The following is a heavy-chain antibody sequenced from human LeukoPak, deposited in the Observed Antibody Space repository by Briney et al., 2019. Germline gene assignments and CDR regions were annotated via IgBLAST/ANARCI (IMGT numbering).Heavy chain of an antibody. J-gene: IGHJ4*02. V-gene: IGHV3-48*02. CDR2: ISSSSSTI. CDR1: GFTFSSYS. D-gene: IGHD5-24*01. Sequence: GGSLRLSCAASGFTFSSYSMNWVRQAPGKGLEGVSYISSSSSTIYYANSVKGRFTISRDNAKNSLYLQMNSLRDEDTAVYYCARVEMATIGGLYWGQGTLVTVSS. CDR3: ARVEMATIGGLY.